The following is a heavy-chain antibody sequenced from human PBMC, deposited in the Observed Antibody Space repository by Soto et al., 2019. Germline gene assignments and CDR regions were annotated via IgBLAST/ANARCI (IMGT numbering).Heavy chain of an antibody. CDR3: ERDDEGWYGPADY. D-gene: IGHD6-19*01. CDR2: INPRGAGT. J-gene: IGHJ4*02. V-gene: IGHV1-46*01. CDR1: GYTFTNYY. Sequence: QVLLVQSGAEVKKPGASVKVSCKASGYTFTNYYMHWIRQAPGQGLECMGTINPRGAGTTYAQTFPGRVTLTRDTSTATVYMELSSLTSEDTAVYYCERDDEGWYGPADYWGQGTLVTVSS.